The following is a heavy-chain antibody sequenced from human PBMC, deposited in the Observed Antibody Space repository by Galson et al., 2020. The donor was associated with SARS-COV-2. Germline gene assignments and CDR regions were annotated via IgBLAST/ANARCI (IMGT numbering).Heavy chain of an antibody. V-gene: IGHV3-30*04. D-gene: IGHD6-19*01. CDR1: GFTFSNSP. Sequence: GGSLRLSCAASGFTFSNSPMHWVRQPPGKGLEWVTVISPDGVTHKTYSDSVRGRFTVSRDNSENTLDLEMNSREQEDTAVYYCGGEGGSSGRAGVFDVWGQGALVTVSS. J-gene: IGHJ5*02. CDR3: GGEGGSSGRAGVFDV. CDR2: ISPDGVTHK.